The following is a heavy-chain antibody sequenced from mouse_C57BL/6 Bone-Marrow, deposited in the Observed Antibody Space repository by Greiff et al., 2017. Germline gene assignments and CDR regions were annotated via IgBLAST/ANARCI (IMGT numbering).Heavy chain of an antibody. CDR3: ASYDHGGHFVV. D-gene: IGHD2-4*01. Sequence: VQLQQSGAELAKPGASVKLSCKASGYTFTSYWLHWVKQRPGQGLEWIGYINPSSGYTKYNQKFKDKATLTADKSSSTAYMQLSSLTYEDAAVYYCASYDHGGHFVVWGTGTTVTVSS. CDR1: GYTFTSYW. J-gene: IGHJ1*03. V-gene: IGHV1-7*01. CDR2: INPSSGYT.